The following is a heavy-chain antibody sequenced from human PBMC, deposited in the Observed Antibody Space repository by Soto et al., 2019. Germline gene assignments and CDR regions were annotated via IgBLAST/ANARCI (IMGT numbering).Heavy chain of an antibody. J-gene: IGHJ6*02. CDR2: ISRSSGTI. CDR3: ARQRSMDV. CDR1: GFIFNDYS. Sequence: PGGSLRLSCAASGFIFNDYSMNWVRQAPGKGLEWVSYISRSSGTIYYADSVKGRFTISRDNAKNSLYLQMNSLRAEDTAVYYCARQRSMDVWGQGTTVTVSS. V-gene: IGHV3-48*01.